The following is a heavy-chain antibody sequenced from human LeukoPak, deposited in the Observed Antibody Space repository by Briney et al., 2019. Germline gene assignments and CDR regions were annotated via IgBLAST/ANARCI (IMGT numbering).Heavy chain of an antibody. J-gene: IGHJ4*02. CDR3: ATVLSCGGDCYYYFDY. CDR2: FDPEDGET. V-gene: IGHV1-24*01. D-gene: IGHD2-21*02. Sequence: ASVKVSCKVSGYTLTELSMHWVRQAPGKGLEWMGGFDPEDGETIYAQKFQGRVTMTEDTSTDTAYMELSSLRSEDTAVYYCATVLSCGGDCYYYFDYWGQGTLVTVSS. CDR1: GYTLTELS.